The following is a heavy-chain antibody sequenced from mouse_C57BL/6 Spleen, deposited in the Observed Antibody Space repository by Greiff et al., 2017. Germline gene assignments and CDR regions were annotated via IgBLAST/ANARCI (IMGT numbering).Heavy chain of an antibody. CDR3: ARTPFYYGNSAWFAY. D-gene: IGHD2-1*01. CDR1: GYTFPSYW. J-gene: IGHJ3*01. V-gene: IGHV1-53*01. Sequence: VQLQQSGTELVKPGASVKLSCKASGYTFPSYWMHWVKQRPGQGLAWIGNINPSNGGTNYNEKFKSKATLTVDKSSSTAYMQLSSLTSEDSAVYYCARTPFYYGNSAWFAYWGQGTLVTGSA. CDR2: INPSNGGT.